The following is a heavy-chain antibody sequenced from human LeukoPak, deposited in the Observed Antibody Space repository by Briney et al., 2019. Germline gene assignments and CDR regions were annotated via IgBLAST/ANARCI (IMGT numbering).Heavy chain of an antibody. CDR3: AKDLVRSSNYVPCFDA. V-gene: IGHV3-30*04. D-gene: IGHD4-11*01. CDR2: ISYDGAKT. J-gene: IGHJ5*02. Sequence: GRSLRLSCAPSGFTFSSSNMHWVRQSPDRGLEWVALISYDGAKTYCADSVRARFNISRDNSKNTLFLQMISLSAEDEAVYYCAKDLVRSSNYVPCFDAWGEGTMVIVAS. CDR1: GFTFSSSN.